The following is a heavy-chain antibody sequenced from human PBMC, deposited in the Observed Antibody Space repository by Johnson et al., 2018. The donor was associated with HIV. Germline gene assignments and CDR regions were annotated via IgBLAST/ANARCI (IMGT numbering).Heavy chain of an antibody. Sequence: QVQLVESGGGVVQPGRSLRLSCSASGFTFSNYGMQWVRQAPGKGLEWVAVISYDGDNEYYEDSVKGRFTISRENSKNTLYLQVNSLRPEDTAVYYWAKNNQVWGRLPVDAFDIWGQGTLITVSS. D-gene: IGHD2-21*02. CDR1: GFTFSNYG. CDR2: ISYDGDNE. CDR3: AKNNQVWGRLPVDAFDI. J-gene: IGHJ3*02. V-gene: IGHV3-30*18.